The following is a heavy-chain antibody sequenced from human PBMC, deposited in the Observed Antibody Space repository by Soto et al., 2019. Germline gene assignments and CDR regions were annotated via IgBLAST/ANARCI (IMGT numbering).Heavy chain of an antibody. CDR2: IKSKTDGGTI. D-gene: IGHD1-26*01. J-gene: IGHJ4*02. V-gene: IGHV3-15*01. Sequence: GGSLRLSCAASGFTFSNAWMSWVRQAPGKGLEWVGRIKSKTDGGTIDYGAPVKGRFTISRDDSKNTLYLQMNSLKTEDTAVYYCTTYVSGTYRRFDYWGQGTLVTVSS. CDR1: GFTFSNAW. CDR3: TTYVSGTYRRFDY.